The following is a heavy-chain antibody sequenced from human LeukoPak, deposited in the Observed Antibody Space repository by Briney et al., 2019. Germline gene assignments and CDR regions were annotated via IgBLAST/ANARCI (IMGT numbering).Heavy chain of an antibody. CDR3: ARDRSDTLTGTTSDY. D-gene: IGHD1-7*01. CDR1: SGSISSFY. J-gene: IGHJ4*02. CDR2: IYYSGST. V-gene: IGHV4-59*12. Sequence: SETLSLTCTVSSGSISSFYWSWIRQPPGKGLEWIGCIYYSGSTNYNPSLKSRVTISVDTSKNQFSLKLSSVTAADTAVYYCARDRSDTLTGTTSDYWGQGTLVTVSS.